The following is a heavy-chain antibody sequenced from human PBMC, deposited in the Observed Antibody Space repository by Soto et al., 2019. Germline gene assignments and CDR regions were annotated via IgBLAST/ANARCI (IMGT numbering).Heavy chain of an antibody. CDR3: AADGPSIVGAPPLDY. CDR2: ISGSGGST. J-gene: IGHJ4*02. CDR1: GFTFSSYA. Sequence: GGSLRLSCAASGFTFSSYAMSWVRQAPGKGLEWVSAISGSGGSTYYADSVKGRFTISRDNSKNTLYLQMNSLRAEDTAVYYCAADGPSIVGAPPLDYWGQGTLVTVSS. D-gene: IGHD1-26*01. V-gene: IGHV3-23*01.